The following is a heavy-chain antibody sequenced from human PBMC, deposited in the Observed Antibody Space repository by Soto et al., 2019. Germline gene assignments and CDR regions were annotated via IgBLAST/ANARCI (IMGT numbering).Heavy chain of an antibody. CDR2: MNPNSGNT. Sequence: GASVKVSCEASGYTFTSYDINWVRQATGQGLEWMGWMNPNSGNTGYAQKFQGRVTMTRNTSISTAYMELSSLRSEDTAVYYCARVSRITIFGVVIISWFDPWGPGTLVTVSS. CDR3: ARVSRITIFGVVIISWFDP. CDR1: GYTFTSYD. D-gene: IGHD3-3*01. V-gene: IGHV1-8*01. J-gene: IGHJ5*02.